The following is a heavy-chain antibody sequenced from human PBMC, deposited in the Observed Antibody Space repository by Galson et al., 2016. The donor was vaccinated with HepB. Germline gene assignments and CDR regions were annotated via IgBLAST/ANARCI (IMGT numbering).Heavy chain of an antibody. Sequence: SETLSLTCTVSGGSVSSGSYYWSWIRQPPGKGLEWIGNIYYSGSTNYNPSLKSRVAISVDTSKNQFSLKLRSATAADTAVYYCARDRTGTTGWLDPWGQGTLVTVSS. CDR3: ARDRTGTTGWLDP. CDR1: GGSVSSGSYY. J-gene: IGHJ5*02. CDR2: IYYSGST. D-gene: IGHD1-14*01. V-gene: IGHV4-61*01.